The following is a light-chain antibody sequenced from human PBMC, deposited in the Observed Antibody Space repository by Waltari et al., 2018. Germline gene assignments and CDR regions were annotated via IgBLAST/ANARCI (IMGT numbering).Light chain of an antibody. V-gene: IGLV1-44*01. J-gene: IGLJ3*02. CDR1: TSNIGSNL. CDR2: RSD. Sequence: QSVLTQPPSASGTPGQRVTISCSGSTSNIGSNLVNWYQQLPGKAPKPLIYRSDQRPSGVPDRFSGSKSGTSASLAISGLQSEDEADYYCAAWDDSLNGHWVFGGGTKVTVL. CDR3: AAWDDSLNGHWV.